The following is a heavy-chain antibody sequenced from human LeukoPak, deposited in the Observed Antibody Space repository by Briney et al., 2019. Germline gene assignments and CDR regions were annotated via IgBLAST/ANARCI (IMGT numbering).Heavy chain of an antibody. CDR3: AKGPGCSYGYGY. Sequence: GGSLRLSCAASGFTFSSYAMSWVRQAPGKGLEWVAAISGSGGSTYYADSVKGRFTISRDNSKNTLYLQMNSLRAEDTAVYYCAKGPGCSYGYGYWGQGTLVTVSS. D-gene: IGHD5-18*01. V-gene: IGHV3-23*01. CDR2: ISGSGGST. J-gene: IGHJ4*02. CDR1: GFTFSSYA.